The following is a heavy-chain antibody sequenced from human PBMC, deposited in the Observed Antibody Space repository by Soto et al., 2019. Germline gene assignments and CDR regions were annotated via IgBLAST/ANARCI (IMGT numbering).Heavy chain of an antibody. CDR2: ISYDGSNK. J-gene: IGHJ4*02. D-gene: IGHD6-19*01. V-gene: IGHV3-30*18. Sequence: VQLVESGGGVVQPGRSLRLSCAASGFTFSSYGMHWVRQAPGKGLEWVAVISYDGSNKYYADSVKGRFTISRDNSKNTLYLQMNSLRAEDTAVYYCAKDGGYSSGLWSGAAYYFDYWGQGTLVTVSS. CDR3: AKDGGYSSGLWSGAAYYFDY. CDR1: GFTFSSYG.